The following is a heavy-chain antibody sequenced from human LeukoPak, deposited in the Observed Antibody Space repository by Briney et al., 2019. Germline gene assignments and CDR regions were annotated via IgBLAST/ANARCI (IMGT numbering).Heavy chain of an antibody. D-gene: IGHD3-22*01. Sequence: SETLSLTCTVSGYSISSGYYWGWIRQPPGKGLEWIGSIYHSGSTYYNPSLKSRVTISVDTSKNQFSLKLSSVTAADTAVCYCARELYYYDSSGYYPEGRYYFDYWGQGTLVTVSS. CDR3: ARELYYYDSSGYYPEGRYYFDY. CDR2: IYHSGST. CDR1: GYSISSGYY. J-gene: IGHJ4*02. V-gene: IGHV4-38-2*02.